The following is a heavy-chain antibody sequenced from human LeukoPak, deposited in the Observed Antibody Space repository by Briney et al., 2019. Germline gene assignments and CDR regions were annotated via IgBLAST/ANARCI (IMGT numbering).Heavy chain of an antibody. CDR3: ARDLYFLKAAPAGDAFDI. Sequence: GASVKVSCKASGYTFTGYYMHWVRQAPGQGLEWMGWINPNSGGTNYAQKFQGRVTMTRDTSISTAYMELSRLRSDDTAVYYCARDLYFLKAAPAGDAFDIWGQGTMVTVSS. CDR1: GYTFTGYY. J-gene: IGHJ3*02. V-gene: IGHV1-2*02. D-gene: IGHD2/OR15-2a*01. CDR2: INPNSGGT.